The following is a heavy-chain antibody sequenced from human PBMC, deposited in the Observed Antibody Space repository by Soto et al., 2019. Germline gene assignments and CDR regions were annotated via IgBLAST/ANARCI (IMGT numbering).Heavy chain of an antibody. CDR2: IIPIFGTA. CDR1: GGTFSSYA. J-gene: IGHJ4*02. Sequence: GASVKVSFKASGGTFSSYAISWVRQAPGQGLEWMGGIIPIFGTANYAQKFQGRVTITADESTSTAYMELSSLRSEDTAVYYCARVSYCGGDCMGGDFDYWGQGTLVTVSS. CDR3: ARVSYCGGDCMGGDFDY. D-gene: IGHD2-21*02. V-gene: IGHV1-69*13.